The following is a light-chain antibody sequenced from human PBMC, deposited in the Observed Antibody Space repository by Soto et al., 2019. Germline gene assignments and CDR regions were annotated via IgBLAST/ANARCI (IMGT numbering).Light chain of an antibody. Sequence: EIVMTQSPATLSVSPGERATLSCRASQSVSSNLAWYQQKPGQAPRLLIYDASTRASGIPARCSGSGSGTEFTPTIRSRQSEDFAVYYCQQYDNWPPYTFGQGTKLEI. CDR3: QQYDNWPPYT. J-gene: IGKJ2*01. CDR1: QSVSSN. CDR2: DAS. V-gene: IGKV3-15*01.